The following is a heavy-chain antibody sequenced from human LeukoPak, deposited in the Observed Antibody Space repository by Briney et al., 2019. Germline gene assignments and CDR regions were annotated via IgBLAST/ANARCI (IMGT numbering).Heavy chain of an antibody. CDR1: GGSFSGYY. V-gene: IGHV4-34*01. J-gene: IGHJ3*02. CDR3: ARDLRVGPTSGQAGAFDI. D-gene: IGHD1-26*01. CDR2: IYHSGST. Sequence: SETLSLTCAVYGGSFSGYYWSWLRQPPGKGLEWIGEIYHSGSTNYNPSLKSRVTISVDTSKNQLSLEVTSVTAADTAMYYCARDLRVGPTSGQAGAFDIWGQGTMVTVSS.